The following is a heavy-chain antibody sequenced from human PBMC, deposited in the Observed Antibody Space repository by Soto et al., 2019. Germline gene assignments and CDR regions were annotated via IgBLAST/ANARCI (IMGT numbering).Heavy chain of an antibody. D-gene: IGHD2-21*02. CDR2: IYSGGST. J-gene: IGHJ4*02. V-gene: IGHV3-66*01. CDR1: GFTVSSNY. CDR3: ARDIAYCGGDCYSSD. Sequence: PGGSLRLSCAASGFTVSSNYMSWVRQAPGKGLEWVSVIYSGGSTYYADSVKGRFTISRDNSKNTLYLQMNSLRAEDTAVYYCARDIAYCGGDCYSSDRAQGTLVTVSA.